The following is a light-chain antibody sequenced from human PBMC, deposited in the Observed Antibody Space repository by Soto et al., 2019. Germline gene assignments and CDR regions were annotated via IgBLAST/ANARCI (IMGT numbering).Light chain of an antibody. V-gene: IGLV1-40*01. Sequence: QSVLTQPPSVSGAPGQRVTISCTGSSSNIGAGYDVHWYQQLPGTAPKLLIYEVSNRPSGVSSRFSGSKSGNTASLTISGLQAEDEADYYCGSYTGSIYVFGTGTKVTVL. CDR1: SSNIGAGYD. CDR2: EVS. J-gene: IGLJ1*01. CDR3: GSYTGSIYV.